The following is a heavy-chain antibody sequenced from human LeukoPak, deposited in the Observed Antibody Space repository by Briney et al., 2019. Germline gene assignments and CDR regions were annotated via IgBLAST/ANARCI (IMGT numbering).Heavy chain of an antibody. Sequence: GGSLRLSCAASGFTFSSYAMSWVRQAPGKGLEWVAFIRYDGSNKYYADSVKGRFTVSRDNSKNTLYLQMKSLRAEDTAVYYCAKGGGYEAQYYYYYLDVWGKGTTVTISS. CDR1: GFTFSSYA. V-gene: IGHV3-30*02. D-gene: IGHD5-12*01. J-gene: IGHJ6*03. CDR3: AKGGGYEAQYYYYYLDV. CDR2: IRYDGSNK.